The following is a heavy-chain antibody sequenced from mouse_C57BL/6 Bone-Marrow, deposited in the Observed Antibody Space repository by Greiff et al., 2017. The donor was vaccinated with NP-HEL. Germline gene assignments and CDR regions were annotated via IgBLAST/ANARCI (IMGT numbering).Heavy chain of an antibody. CDR2: ICGGGST. J-gene: IGHJ3*01. D-gene: IGHD2-4*01. V-gene: IGHV2-9*01. CDR3: GEHHYDYDVEWFGY. Sequence: VKLLESGPGLVAPSQSLSITCTVSGFSLTSYGVDWVRQPPGKGLEWLGVICGGGSTNYNSALMSRLSISTDNSKSQVFLKMNSLQTDDTAMYYYGEHHYDYDVEWFGYWGQGTMVTVSA. CDR1: GFSLTSYG.